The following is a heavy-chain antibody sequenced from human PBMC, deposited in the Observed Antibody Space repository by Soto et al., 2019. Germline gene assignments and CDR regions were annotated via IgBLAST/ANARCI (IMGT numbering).Heavy chain of an antibody. V-gene: IGHV3-66*01. CDR1: GFIVSTSY. CDR3: ARDSYSAS. D-gene: IGHD1-26*01. Sequence: GGSLRLSCAASGFIVSTSYMNWVRQAPGKGLEWVSVIYTAGATYYADSVKGRFIISRDDSKNTVYLQMNSLRAEDTAVYYCARDSYSASWGQGTLVTVSS. CDR2: IYTAGAT. J-gene: IGHJ4*02.